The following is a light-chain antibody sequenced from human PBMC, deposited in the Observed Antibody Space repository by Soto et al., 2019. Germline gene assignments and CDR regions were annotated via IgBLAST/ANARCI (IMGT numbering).Light chain of an antibody. J-gene: IGKJ4*01. CDR1: QSVSSSF. V-gene: IGKV3-20*01. CDR3: QQYGRSSLS. CDR2: GAS. Sequence: EIVLTQSPGTLSLSPGERATLSCRASQSVSSSFLAWYQQKPGQAPRLLIYGASRRAPGIPDTFSGSGSGTDFTLNISRLEPEDFAVYYCQQYGRSSLSFGGGTKLEI.